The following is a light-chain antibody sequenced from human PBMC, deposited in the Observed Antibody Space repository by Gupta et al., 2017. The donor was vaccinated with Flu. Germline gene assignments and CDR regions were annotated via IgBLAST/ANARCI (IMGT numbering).Light chain of an antibody. CDR2: DAS. Sequence: DIQMTQSPSSLSASVGDRVTITCRASQSITSDLNWYQQKPGKPPKVLIYDASSLQSGVPSRFSGSGSGTGFTLTISSLQPEDFATYYCQQSYSAPYSFGQGTKLEIK. CDR3: QQSYSAPYS. CDR1: QSITSD. J-gene: IGKJ2*03. V-gene: IGKV1-39*01.